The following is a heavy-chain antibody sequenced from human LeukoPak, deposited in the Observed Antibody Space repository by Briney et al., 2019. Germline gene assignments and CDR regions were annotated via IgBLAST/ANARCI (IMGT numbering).Heavy chain of an antibody. CDR2: IYYSGST. CDR3: ARFAIGVAAAYYMDV. D-gene: IGHD2-15*01. Sequence: SETLSLTCTVSGGSISRYYWSWIRQPPGKGLEWIGYIYYSGSTNYNPSLKSRVTISVDTSKNQFSLKLSSVTAADTAVYYCARFAIGVAAAYYMDVWGKGTTVTVSS. J-gene: IGHJ6*03. CDR1: GGSISRYY. V-gene: IGHV4-59*01.